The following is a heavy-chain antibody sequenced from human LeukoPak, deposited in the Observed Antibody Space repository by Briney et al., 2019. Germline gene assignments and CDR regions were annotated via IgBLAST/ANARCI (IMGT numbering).Heavy chain of an antibody. D-gene: IGHD2-2*01. V-gene: IGHV1-18*01. CDR2: ISSYYGNT. CDR3: AREDVKYQLPGYYYYGMDV. Sequence: ASVKVSCKASGYTFTSYVISWVRQAPGHGLEWVGWISSYYGNTNNGQKLQGRVTMTTHTSTSTAYMELRSLRSDDTAVYYCAREDVKYQLPGYYYYGMDVWGQGTTVTVSS. J-gene: IGHJ6*02. CDR1: GYTFTSYV.